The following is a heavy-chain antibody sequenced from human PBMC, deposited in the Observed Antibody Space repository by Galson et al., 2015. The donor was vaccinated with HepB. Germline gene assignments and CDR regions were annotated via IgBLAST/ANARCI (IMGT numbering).Heavy chain of an antibody. CDR2: ISYDGSNK. D-gene: IGHD6-19*01. J-gene: IGHJ4*02. CDR1: GYIFNSYA. V-gene: IGHV3-30-3*01. CDR3: AREPYSSGWSKRGRYFDY. Sequence: SRRLSGAASGYIFNSYAMTWVRQAPGKGLEWVAFISYDGSNKYYADSVKGRFTISRDNSKNTLYLQMNSLRPEDTAVYYCAREPYSSGWSKRGRYFDYWGQGALVTVSS.